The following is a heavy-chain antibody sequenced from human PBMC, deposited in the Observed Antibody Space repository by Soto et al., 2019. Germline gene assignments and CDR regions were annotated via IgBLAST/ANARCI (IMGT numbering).Heavy chain of an antibody. V-gene: IGHV3-30-3*01. D-gene: IGHD5-18*01. CDR1: GFTFSSYA. CDR2: ISYDGSNK. Sequence: QVQLVESGGGVVQPGRSLRLSCAASGFTFSSYAMHWVRQAPGKGLEWVAVISYDGSNKYYADSVKGRFIISRDNSKNTLYLQMNSLRAEDTAVYYCARGSHHVDTAIHDAFDIWGQGTMVTVSS. J-gene: IGHJ3*02. CDR3: ARGSHHVDTAIHDAFDI.